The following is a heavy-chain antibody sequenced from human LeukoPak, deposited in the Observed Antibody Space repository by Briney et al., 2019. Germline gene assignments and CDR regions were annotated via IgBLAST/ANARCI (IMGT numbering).Heavy chain of an antibody. V-gene: IGHV4-30-4*08. CDR1: GFTFSTYN. J-gene: IGHJ6*02. D-gene: IGHD3-3*01. CDR3: ARDSAIFYGMDV. Sequence: LRLSCAASGFTFSTYNMNWVRQPPGKGLEWIGYIFYSGSTYYNPSLKSRLFISVDTSRNQFSLKLTSVTAADTAVYYCARDSAIFYGMDVWGQGTTVTVSS. CDR2: IFYSGST.